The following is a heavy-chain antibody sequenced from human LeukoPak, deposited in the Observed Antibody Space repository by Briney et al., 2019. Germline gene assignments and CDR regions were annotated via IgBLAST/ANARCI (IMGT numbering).Heavy chain of an antibody. CDR2: IYPGDSET. Sequence: GESLKISCKGSGYSFTSYWIGWVRQMPGKGLEWMGFIYPGDSETRYSPSFQGQVTISADKSITTAFLQWSSLKASDTAMCHCARLLLATGPDYWGQGTLVTVSS. CDR3: ARLLLATGPDY. CDR1: GYSFTSYW. V-gene: IGHV5-51*01. D-gene: IGHD1-1*01. J-gene: IGHJ4*02.